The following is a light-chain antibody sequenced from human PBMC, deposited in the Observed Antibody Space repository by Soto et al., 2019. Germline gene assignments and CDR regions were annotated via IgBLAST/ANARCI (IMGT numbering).Light chain of an antibody. CDR1: QSVDSTY. CDR2: GAS. V-gene: IGKV3-15*01. CDR3: QQYKNWPWT. J-gene: IGKJ1*01. Sequence: EIVLTQSPGTLSLSPGERATLSCRASQSVDSTYLAWYQQKPDQSPRLLIYGASTRATGIPARFSGSGSGTDFTLTISSLQSEDFAVYYCQQYKNWPWTFGRGTKV.